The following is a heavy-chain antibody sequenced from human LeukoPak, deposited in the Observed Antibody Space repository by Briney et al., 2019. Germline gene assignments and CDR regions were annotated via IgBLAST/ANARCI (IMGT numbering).Heavy chain of an antibody. J-gene: IGHJ4*02. CDR3: ARAPPTVTIPLYYFDH. V-gene: IGHV4-39*07. Sequence: ASETLSLTCTVSGGSISSSSYYWGWIRQPPGKGLEWIGSIYYSGSTYYNPSLKSRVTISVDTSKNQFSLKLSSVTAADTAVYYCARAPPTVTIPLYYFDHWGQGTLVTVSS. CDR2: IYYSGST. D-gene: IGHD4-17*01. CDR1: GGSISSSSYY.